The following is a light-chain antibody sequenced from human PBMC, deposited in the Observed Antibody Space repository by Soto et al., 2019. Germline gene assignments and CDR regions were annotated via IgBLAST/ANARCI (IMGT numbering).Light chain of an antibody. CDR2: AAS. J-gene: IGKJ1*01. V-gene: IGKV1-6*01. CDR1: QSISSY. Sequence: IQMTQSPSSLSASVGDRVTITCRASQSISSYLNWYQQKPGKVPKLVIYAASSLQTGVPSRFSGSYSGTDFTLTISSLQPEEFATYDCLQDFSYPRTVGQGTKVEIK. CDR3: LQDFSYPRT.